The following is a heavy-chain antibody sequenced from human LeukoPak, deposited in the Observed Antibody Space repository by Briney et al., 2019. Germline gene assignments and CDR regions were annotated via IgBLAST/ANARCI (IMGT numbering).Heavy chain of an antibody. CDR3: ATDGDLDYGDYGYFDY. CDR1: GYTLTELS. D-gene: IGHD4-17*01. Sequence: GASVKVSCKVSGYTLTELSMHWVRQAPGKGLEWMGGFDPEDGETIYAQKFQGRVTMTEDTSTDTAYMELSSLRSEDTAVYYCATDGDLDYGDYGYFDYWGQGTLVTVSS. V-gene: IGHV1-24*01. CDR2: FDPEDGET. J-gene: IGHJ4*02.